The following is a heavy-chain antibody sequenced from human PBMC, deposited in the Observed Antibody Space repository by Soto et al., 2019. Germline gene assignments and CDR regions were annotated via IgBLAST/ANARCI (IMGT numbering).Heavy chain of an antibody. D-gene: IGHD1-1*01. V-gene: IGHV3-21*01. CDR3: AREPNTSSAFDI. CDR2: ISSSSSYI. CDR1: GFTFSSYS. Sequence: GGSLRLSCAASGFTFSSYSMNWVRQAPGKGLEWVSSISSSSSYIYYADSVKGRFTISRDNAKNSLYLQMNSLRAEDTAVYYCAREPNTSSAFDIWGQGTMVTGSS. J-gene: IGHJ3*02.